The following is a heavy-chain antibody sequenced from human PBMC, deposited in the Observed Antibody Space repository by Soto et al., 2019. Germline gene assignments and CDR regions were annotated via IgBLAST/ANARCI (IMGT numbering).Heavy chain of an antibody. CDR3: AKDVVQLWLRYFDY. V-gene: IGHV3-30-3*01. D-gene: IGHD5-18*01. J-gene: IGHJ4*02. CDR2: ISFDGNNN. Sequence: QVQLVESGGGVVQPGRSLRLSCAASGFTFSNYALHWVRQAPGRGLEWVALISFDGNNNYYANSVKGRFTISRDNSKNTLYLQMNSLRAEDTAVYYCAKDVVQLWLRYFDYWGQGTLVTVSS. CDR1: GFTFSNYA.